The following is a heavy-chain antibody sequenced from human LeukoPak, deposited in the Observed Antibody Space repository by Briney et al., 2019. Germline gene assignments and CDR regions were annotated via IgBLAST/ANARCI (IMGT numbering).Heavy chain of an antibody. CDR1: GFTFSSYS. V-gene: IGHV3-21*01. CDR2: ISSSSSYI. Sequence: TGGSLRLSCAASGFTFSSYSMNWVRQAPGKGLEWVSSISSSSSYIYYADSVKGRFTISRDNAKNSLYLQMNSLRAEDTAVYYCARTFLPLVILSLAMDVWGKGTTVTISS. CDR3: ARTFLPLVILSLAMDV. D-gene: IGHD3-9*01. J-gene: IGHJ6*04.